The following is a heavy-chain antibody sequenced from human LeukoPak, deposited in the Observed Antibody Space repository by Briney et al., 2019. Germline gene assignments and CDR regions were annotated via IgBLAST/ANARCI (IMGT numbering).Heavy chain of an antibody. V-gene: IGHV3-74*01. CDR3: ARVPGHSGYFYGMDV. D-gene: IGHD5-12*01. CDR1: GFTFSGNW. Sequence: GGSLRLSCAASGFTFSGNWMHWVRQAPGKGLVWVSRLDSDASITNYADSVKGRFTISSDNAKNTLYLQMNGLTAEDTAVYYCARVPGHSGYFYGMDVWGQGTTVTVSS. CDR2: LDSDASIT. J-gene: IGHJ6*02.